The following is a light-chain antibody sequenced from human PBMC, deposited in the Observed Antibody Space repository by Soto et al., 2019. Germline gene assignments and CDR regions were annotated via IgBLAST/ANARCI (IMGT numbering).Light chain of an antibody. CDR1: QSISSW. CDR3: QQYNSYSPPT. J-gene: IGKJ4*01. CDR2: DAS. V-gene: IGKV1-5*01. Sequence: DIQMTQSPSTLSASVGDRVTITCRASQSISSWLAWYQQKPGKAPKLLIYDASSLESGVPSRFSGSGSGTEFTLTISSLQPDDFATYYCQQYNSYSPPTFGGWTKVEIK.